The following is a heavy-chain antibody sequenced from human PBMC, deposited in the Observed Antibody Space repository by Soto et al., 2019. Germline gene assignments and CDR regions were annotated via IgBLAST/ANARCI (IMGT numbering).Heavy chain of an antibody. CDR2: ISGSGGST. D-gene: IGHD1-26*01. J-gene: IGHJ4*02. CDR1: GFTFSSYA. CDR3: ARRGSGSYYDY. Sequence: EVQLLESGGGLVQPGGSLRLSCAASGFTFSSYAMRWVRQAPGKGLEWVSAISGSGGSTYYADSVKGRFTISRDKSKNTLYQQMNSLRAEDTAVYYCARRGSGSYYDYWGEGTLVTVSS. V-gene: IGHV3-23*01.